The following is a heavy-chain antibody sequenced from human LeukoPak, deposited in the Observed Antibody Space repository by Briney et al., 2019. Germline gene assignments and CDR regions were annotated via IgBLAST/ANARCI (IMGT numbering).Heavy chain of an antibody. CDR1: GFSFSSYA. J-gene: IGHJ4*02. D-gene: IGHD2-15*01. V-gene: IGHV3-21*01. CDR3: ARVGYCSGGSCYSPVDY. CDR2: ISSSSSYI. Sequence: GESLKISCAASGFSFSSYAMSWVRQAPGKGLKWVSSISSSSSYIYYADSVKGRFTISRDNAKNSLYLQMNSLGAEDTAVYYCARVGYCSGGSCYSPVDYWGQGTLVTVSS.